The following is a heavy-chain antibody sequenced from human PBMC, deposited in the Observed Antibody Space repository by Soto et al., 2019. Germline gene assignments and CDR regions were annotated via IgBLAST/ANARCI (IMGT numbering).Heavy chain of an antibody. V-gene: IGHV1-2*04. J-gene: IGHJ6*02. CDR3: ARDTTLSYGSRYYYYYGMDV. Sequence: ASVKVSCKASGYTFTGYYMHWVRQAPGQGLEWMGWINPNSGGTNYAQKFQGWVTMIRDTSISTAYMELSRLRSDDTAVYYCARDTTLSYGSRYYYYYGMDVWGQGTTVTVSS. D-gene: IGHD3-10*01. CDR2: INPNSGGT. CDR1: GYTFTGYY.